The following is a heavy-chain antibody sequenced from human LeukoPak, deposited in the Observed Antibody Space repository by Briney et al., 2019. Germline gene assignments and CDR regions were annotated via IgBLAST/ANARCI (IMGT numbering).Heavy chain of an antibody. V-gene: IGHV3-11*01. D-gene: IGHD2-15*01. CDR1: GFTFSDYY. CDR3: AKAPVTSCRGAFCYPFDS. Sequence: GSLRLSCAASGFTFSDYYMSWIRQAPGKGLEWVSYISSSGSTIYYADSVKGRFTISRDNAKNSLYLQMNSLRAEDAAVYYCAKAPVTSCRGAFCYPFDSWGQGTLVTVSS. J-gene: IGHJ4*02. CDR2: ISSSGSTI.